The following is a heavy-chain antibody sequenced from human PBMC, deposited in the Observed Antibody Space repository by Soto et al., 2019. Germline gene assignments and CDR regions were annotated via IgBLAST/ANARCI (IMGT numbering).Heavy chain of an antibody. CDR3: ARGRITIFGVVINGIDV. CDR1: GYTFTSYG. Sequence: ASVKVSCKACGYTFTSYGISWVRQAPGQGLEWMGWISAYNGNTNYAQKLQGRVTMTTDTSTSTAYMELRSLRSDDTAVYYCARGRITIFGVVINGIDVWGHGNTVTV. D-gene: IGHD3-3*01. V-gene: IGHV1-18*01. CDR2: ISAYNGNT. J-gene: IGHJ6*02.